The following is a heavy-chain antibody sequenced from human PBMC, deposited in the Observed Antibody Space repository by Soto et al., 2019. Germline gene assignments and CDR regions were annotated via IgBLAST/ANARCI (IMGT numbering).Heavy chain of an antibody. V-gene: IGHV1-18*01. Sequence: QVHLVQSGAEVRKPGASVKVSCKASGYSFTSYGISWVRQAPGQGLEWMGWISTDNGNTNYAHNLQGTVSMTIDPSTSTAYMDLWGLGSDDTAVYYCARDVPDTSLFFYYYGMDVWGQGTTVTVSS. CDR3: ARDVPDTSLFFYYYGMDV. CDR1: GYSFTSYG. J-gene: IGHJ6*02. D-gene: IGHD3-10*02. CDR2: ISTDNGNT.